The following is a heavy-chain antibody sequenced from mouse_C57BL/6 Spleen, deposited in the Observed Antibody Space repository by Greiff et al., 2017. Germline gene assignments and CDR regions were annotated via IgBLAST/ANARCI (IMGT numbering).Heavy chain of an antibody. J-gene: IGHJ4*01. D-gene: IGHD1-1*01. CDR3: AETVVATWNYYAMDY. V-gene: IGHV1-26*01. CDR2: INPNNGGT. CDR1: GYTFTDYY. Sequence: EVQLQQSGPELVKPGASVKISCKASGYTFTDYYMNWVKQSHGKSLEWIGDINPNNGGTSYNQKFKGKATLTVDKSSSTAYMELRSLTSEDSAVYYCAETVVATWNYYAMDYWGQGTSVTVSS.